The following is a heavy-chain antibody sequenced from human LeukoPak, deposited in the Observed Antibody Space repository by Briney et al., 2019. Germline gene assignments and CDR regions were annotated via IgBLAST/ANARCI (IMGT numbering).Heavy chain of an antibody. CDR1: GFTLSSYE. CDR2: IRSTGITV. J-gene: IGHJ2*01. Sequence: PGGSLRLSCAASGFTLSSYEMNWVRQAPGKGLEWVSYIRSTGITVYYADSVKGRFTISRDNAKNSLYLQMNSLRAEDTAVYYCARASMRGWYFDLWGRSTLVTVSS. V-gene: IGHV3-48*03. CDR3: ARASMRGWYFDL.